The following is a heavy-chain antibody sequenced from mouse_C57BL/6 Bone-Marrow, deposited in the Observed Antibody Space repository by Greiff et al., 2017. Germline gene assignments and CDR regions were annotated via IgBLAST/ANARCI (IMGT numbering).Heavy chain of an antibody. Sequence: QVTLKVSGPGILQPSQTLSLTCSFSGFSLSTFGMGVGWLRQPSGKGLEWLAHIWWDDDKYYNPALKSRRTISKATSKNQVFLKIANVDTADTATYYCARPYYSNYDWYFDVWGTGTTVTVSS. J-gene: IGHJ1*03. CDR2: IWWDDDK. CDR1: GFSLSTFGMG. CDR3: ARPYYSNYDWYFDV. V-gene: IGHV8-8*01. D-gene: IGHD2-5*01.